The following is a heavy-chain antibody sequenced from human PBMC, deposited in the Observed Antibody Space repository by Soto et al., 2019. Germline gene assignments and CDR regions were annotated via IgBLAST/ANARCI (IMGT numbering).Heavy chain of an antibody. CDR1: GVSIRRVA. CDR3: ARVRQLWLRESAFDI. J-gene: IGHJ3*02. Sequence: SLGACCKASGVSIRRVALSWVRQAPGQGLEWMGGIIPIFGTANYAQKFQGRVTITADKSTSTAYMELSSLRSEDTAVYYCARVRQLWLRESAFDIWGQGTMVTVSS. CDR2: IIPIFGTA. D-gene: IGHD5-18*01. V-gene: IGHV1-69*06.